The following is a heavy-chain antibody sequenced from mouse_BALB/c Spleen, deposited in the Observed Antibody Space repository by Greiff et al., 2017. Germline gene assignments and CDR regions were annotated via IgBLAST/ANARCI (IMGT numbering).Heavy chain of an antibody. J-gene: IGHJ2*01. CDR2: IDPANGNT. Sequence: VQLQQSGAELVKPGASVKLSCTASGFNIKDTYMHWVKQRPEQGLEWIGRIDPANGNTKYDPKFQGKATITADTSSNTAYLQLSSLTSEDTAVYYCARGLWLRGGDYWGQGTTLTVSS. CDR3: ARGLWLRGGDY. D-gene: IGHD2-2*01. V-gene: IGHV14-3*02. CDR1: GFNIKDTY.